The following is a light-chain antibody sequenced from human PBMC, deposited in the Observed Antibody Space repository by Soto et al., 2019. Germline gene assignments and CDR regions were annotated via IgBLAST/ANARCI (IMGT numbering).Light chain of an antibody. J-gene: IGLJ3*02. Sequence: QSALTQPPSASGSPGQSVTFSCTGTSSDVGGYNYVSWYQQHPGKAPKLMIYEVSKRPSGVPDRFSGSKSGSSASLAISGLRSEDEADYYCATWDDSLSGWVFGGGTKLTVL. CDR3: ATWDDSLSGWV. CDR2: EVS. V-gene: IGLV2-8*01. CDR1: SSDVGGYNY.